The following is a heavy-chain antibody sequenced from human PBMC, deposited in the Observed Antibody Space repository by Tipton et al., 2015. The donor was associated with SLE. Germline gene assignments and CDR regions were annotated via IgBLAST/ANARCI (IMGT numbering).Heavy chain of an antibody. CDR1: GFTFSSYA. V-gene: IGHV3-23*03. D-gene: IGHD2-15*01. CDR2: IYSGDARP. CDR3: VKGRNVVAAANFDF. Sequence: SLRLSCAASGFTFSSYAMSWVRQAPGKGLEIVSVIYSGDARPYYADSVQGRFTISRDNSKNMLFLQMNSLRSEDTALYFCVKGRNVVAAANFDFWGQRTPFTVSS. J-gene: IGHJ4*02.